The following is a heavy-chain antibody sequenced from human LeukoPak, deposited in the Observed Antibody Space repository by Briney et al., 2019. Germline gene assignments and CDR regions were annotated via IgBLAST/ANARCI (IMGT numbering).Heavy chain of an antibody. J-gene: IGHJ3*02. Sequence: SETLSLTCAVYGGSFSGYYWSWIRQPPGKGLEWIGYIYNTEIINYNPSLKSRVTISVDTSRNQFSLKLNSVTAADTAVYYCARLGGYPLSAFDIWGQGTMVTVSS. CDR1: GGSFSGYY. D-gene: IGHD3-22*01. V-gene: IGHV4-59*08. CDR2: IYNTEII. CDR3: ARLGGYPLSAFDI.